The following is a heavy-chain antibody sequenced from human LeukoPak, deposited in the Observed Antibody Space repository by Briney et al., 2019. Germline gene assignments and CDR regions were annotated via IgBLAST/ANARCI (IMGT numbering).Heavy chain of an antibody. D-gene: IGHD3-22*01. V-gene: IGHV1-8*03. Sequence: GASVKVSCKASGYTFTSYDINWVRQATGQGLEWMGWMNPNSGNTGYAQKFQGRVTITRNTSISTAYMELSSLRSEDTAVYYCARGVKWLLYFDYWGQGTLVTVSS. CDR2: MNPNSGNT. J-gene: IGHJ4*02. CDR1: GYTFTSYD. CDR3: ARGVKWLLYFDY.